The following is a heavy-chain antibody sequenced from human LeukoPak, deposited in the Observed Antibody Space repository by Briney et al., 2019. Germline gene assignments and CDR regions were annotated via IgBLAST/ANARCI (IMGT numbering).Heavy chain of an antibody. CDR1: GGSISNGDYY. V-gene: IGHV4-30-4*01. Sequence: PSQTLSLTCTVSGGSISNGDYYWSWIRQPPGKGLEWIGYIYYSGSTYYNPSLKSRVTISVDTSKNQFSLKLSSVTAADTAVYYCARESPARTFDYWGQGTLVTVSS. CDR3: ARESPARTFDY. CDR2: IYYSGST. J-gene: IGHJ4*02.